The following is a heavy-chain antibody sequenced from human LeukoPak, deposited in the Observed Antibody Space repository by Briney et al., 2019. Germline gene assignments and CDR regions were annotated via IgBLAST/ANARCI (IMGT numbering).Heavy chain of an antibody. D-gene: IGHD3-22*01. Sequence: SETLSLTCTVSGGSISSSSYYWGWVRQPPGKGLEWIGSIYYSGNTYYNPSLESRVTISRDTSKNQYSLRLRSVTAADTAVYYCAKSTYYSHSSGYFYFDYWGQGALVTVSS. J-gene: IGHJ4*02. CDR3: AKSTYYSHSSGYFYFDY. CDR2: IYYSGNT. CDR1: GGSISSSSYY. V-gene: IGHV4-39*01.